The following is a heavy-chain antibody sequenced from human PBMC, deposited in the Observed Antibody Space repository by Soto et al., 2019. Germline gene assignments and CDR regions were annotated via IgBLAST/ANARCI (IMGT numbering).Heavy chain of an antibody. D-gene: IGHD5-18*01. V-gene: IGHV4-61*05. CDR2: IYYSGST. Sequence: SXTLSLACTVSGGSISSSSYYWSWIRQPPGKGLEWIGYIYYSGSTNYTPSLKSRVTISVDTSKNQFSLKLSSVTAADTAVYYCARHRYSYGVYYFDYWGQGTLVTVSS. CDR3: ARHRYSYGVYYFDY. J-gene: IGHJ4*02. CDR1: GGSISSSSYY.